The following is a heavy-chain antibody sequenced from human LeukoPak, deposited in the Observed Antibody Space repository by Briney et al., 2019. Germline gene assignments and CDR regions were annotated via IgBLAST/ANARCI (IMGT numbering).Heavy chain of an antibody. J-gene: IGHJ4*02. Sequence: PGGSLRPSCTASGFAFSSYTMNWVRQAPGKGLEWVANIKQHGSEKYYVDSVKGRFTISRDDSKNSLYLQMNSLRVEDTAVYYCARDYLTNDFWSGFWNYWGQGTLVTVSS. CDR2: IKQHGSEK. V-gene: IGHV3-7*01. CDR1: GFAFSSYT. D-gene: IGHD3-3*01. CDR3: ARDYLTNDFWSGFWNY.